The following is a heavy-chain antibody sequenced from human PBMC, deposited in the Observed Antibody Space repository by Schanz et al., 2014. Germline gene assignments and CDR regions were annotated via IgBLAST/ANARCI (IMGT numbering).Heavy chain of an antibody. V-gene: IGHV1-2*06. J-gene: IGHJ5*02. CDR3: AREKGHGYSGLS. Sequence: QVLLVQSGAEVKQPGASVKVSCKASGYTFTAYFIHWVRQAPGQGLEWMGRINPNTGGTNFAQKFQSRVTMTRDTSTTTAYMDLSGLTYDDTAVYYCAREKGHGYSGLSWGQGTLLAVSS. CDR1: GYTFTAYF. D-gene: IGHD5-12*01. CDR2: INPNTGGT.